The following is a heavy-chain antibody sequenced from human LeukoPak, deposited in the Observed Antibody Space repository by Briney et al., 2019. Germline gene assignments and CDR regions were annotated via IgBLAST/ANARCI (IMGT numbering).Heavy chain of an antibody. CDR3: AKDPRLLMTTRGNWFDP. Sequence: GGSLRLSCAASGFTFSSYAMSWLRQAPGKGLEWVSGISGSGSSTYYADSAKGRFTISRDKSKNTLYMQMNSLRAEDTAAYYCAKDPRLLMTTRGNWFDPWGQGTLVTVSS. CDR2: ISGSGSST. CDR1: GFTFSSYA. J-gene: IGHJ5*02. V-gene: IGHV3-23*01. D-gene: IGHD5-24*01.